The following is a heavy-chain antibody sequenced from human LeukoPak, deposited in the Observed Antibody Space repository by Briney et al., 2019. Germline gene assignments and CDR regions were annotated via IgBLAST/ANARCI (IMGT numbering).Heavy chain of an antibody. Sequence: SVKVSCKASGGTFTSYAISWVRQAPGQGLEWMGGIIPIFGTANYAQKFQGRVTITADESTSTAYMEPSSLRSEDTAVYYCATFLGFEEPNDYWGQGTLVTVSS. CDR1: GGTFTSYA. CDR3: ATFLGFEEPNDY. D-gene: IGHD3-16*01. J-gene: IGHJ4*02. CDR2: IIPIFGTA. V-gene: IGHV1-69*13.